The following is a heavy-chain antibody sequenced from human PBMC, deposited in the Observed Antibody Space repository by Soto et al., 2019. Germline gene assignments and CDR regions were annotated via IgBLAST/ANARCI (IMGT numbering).Heavy chain of an antibody. CDR1: GFTFSSYA. V-gene: IGHV3-23*01. Sequence: GGSLRLSCAASGFTFSSYAMSWVRQAPGKGLEWVSAISGSGGSTYYADSVKGRFTISRDNSKNTLYLQMNSLRAEDTAVYYCARLDTAMVTSYYYYMDVWGKGTTVTVSS. D-gene: IGHD5-18*01. CDR3: ARLDTAMVTSYYYYMDV. J-gene: IGHJ6*03. CDR2: ISGSGGST.